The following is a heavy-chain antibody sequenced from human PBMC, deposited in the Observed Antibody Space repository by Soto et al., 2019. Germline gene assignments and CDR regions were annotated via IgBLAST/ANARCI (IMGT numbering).Heavy chain of an antibody. J-gene: IGHJ4*02. CDR2: ISYDGSNK. V-gene: IGHV3-30*18. CDR1: GFTFSSYG. Sequence: GGSLRLSCAASGFTFSSYGMHWVRQAPGKGLEWVAVISYDGSNKYYADSVKGRFTISRDNSKNTLYLQMNSLRAEDTAVYYCAKDTTTHSSSWYFDYWGQGTLVTVSS. D-gene: IGHD6-13*01. CDR3: AKDTTTHSSSWYFDY.